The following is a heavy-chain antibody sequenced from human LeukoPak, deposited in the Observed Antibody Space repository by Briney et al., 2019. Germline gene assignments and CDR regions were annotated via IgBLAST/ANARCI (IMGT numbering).Heavy chain of an antibody. D-gene: IGHD7-27*01. CDR3: ASHFAHWGSHLFGY. V-gene: IGHV3-21*01. J-gene: IGHJ4*02. CDR1: GFCFSTHN. CDR2: VGRDSSYV. Sequence: GGSLRLSCVASGFCFSTHNMNWVRQAPGQGLEWVSSVGRDSSYVYYADSLKGRFTISRDDAKNSLYLQMNNLRAGDTAVYYCASHFAHWGSHLFGYWGQGTLVTVSS.